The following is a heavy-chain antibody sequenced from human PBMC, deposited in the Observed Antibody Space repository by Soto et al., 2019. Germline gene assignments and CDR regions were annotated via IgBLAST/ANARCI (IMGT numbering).Heavy chain of an antibody. CDR1: GFTFSSYS. J-gene: IGHJ4*02. V-gene: IGHV3-21*01. CDR3: ARDRDGYKDYFDY. D-gene: IGHD5-12*01. CDR2: ISSSSSYI. Sequence: EVQLVESGGGLVKPGGSLRLSCAASGFTFSSYSMNWVRQAPGKGLEWVSSISSSSSYIYYADSVKGRFTISRDNAKNSLYLQMNSLRAEDTAVYYCARDRDGYKDYFDYWGQGTLVTVSS.